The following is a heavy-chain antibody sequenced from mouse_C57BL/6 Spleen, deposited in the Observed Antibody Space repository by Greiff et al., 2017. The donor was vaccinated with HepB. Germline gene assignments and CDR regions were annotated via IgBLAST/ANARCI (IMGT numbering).Heavy chain of an antibody. D-gene: IGHD1-1*01. CDR3: ARPYYYGSPYYFDY. J-gene: IGHJ2*01. CDR2: INPSNGGT. V-gene: IGHV1-53*01. Sequence: QVQLKQPGTELVKPGASVKLSCKASGYTLTSYWMHWVKQRPGQGLEWIGNINPSNGGTNYNEKFKSKATLTVDKSSSTAYMQLSSLTSEDSAVYYCARPYYYGSPYYFDYWGQGTTLTVSS. CDR1: GYTLTSYW.